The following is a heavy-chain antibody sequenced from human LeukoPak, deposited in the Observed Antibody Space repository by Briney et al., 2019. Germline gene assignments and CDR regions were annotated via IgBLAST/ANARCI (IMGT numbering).Heavy chain of an antibody. CDR1: GYSISSGYY. Sequence: SETLSLTCTVSGYSISSGYYWGWIRQPPGKGLEWIGSIYHSGSTYYNPSLKSRVTISVDTSKNQFSLKLSSVTAADTAVYYCAREATNSGSFDYWGQGTLVTVSS. D-gene: IGHD1-26*01. CDR2: IYHSGST. V-gene: IGHV4-38-2*02. CDR3: AREATNSGSFDY. J-gene: IGHJ4*02.